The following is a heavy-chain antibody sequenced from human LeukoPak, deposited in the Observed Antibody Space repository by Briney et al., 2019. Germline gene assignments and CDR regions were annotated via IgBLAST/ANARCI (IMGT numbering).Heavy chain of an antibody. CDR3: AMSLEPYYYGSGSYTN. D-gene: IGHD3-10*01. Sequence: ASVKVSCKVSGYNLTELSMHWVRQAPGKGLEWMRGFDPEDGETIYAQKFQGRVTMTEDTSTDTAYMELSSLRSEDTAVYYCAMSLEPYYYGSGSYTNWGQGTLVTVSS. J-gene: IGHJ4*02. V-gene: IGHV1-24*01. CDR2: FDPEDGET. CDR1: GYNLTELS.